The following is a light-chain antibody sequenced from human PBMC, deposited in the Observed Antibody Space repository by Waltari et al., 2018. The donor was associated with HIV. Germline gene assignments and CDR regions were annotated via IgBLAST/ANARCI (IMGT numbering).Light chain of an antibody. CDR3: QQYHSYPLT. J-gene: IGKJ4*01. CDR2: KAS. Sequence: DIQMTQSPSTLSASVGDRVTITCRASQSISSWLAWYQQKPRKAPKLLIYKASSLESGVPSRFSGSGSGTEFTLTISSLQPDDFATYYCQQYHSYPLTFGGGTKVEIK. V-gene: IGKV1-5*03. CDR1: QSISSW.